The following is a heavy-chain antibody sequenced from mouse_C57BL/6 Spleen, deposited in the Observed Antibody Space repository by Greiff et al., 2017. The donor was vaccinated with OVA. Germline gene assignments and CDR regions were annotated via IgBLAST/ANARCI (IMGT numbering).Heavy chain of an antibody. V-gene: IGHV14-3*01. CDR2: IDPANGNT. CDR3: ALYYSNYVAWFAY. J-gene: IGHJ3*01. Sequence: EVKLVESVAELVRPGASVKLSCTASGFNIKNTYMHWVKQRPEQGLEWIGRIDPANGNTKYAPKFQGKATITADTSSNTAYLQLSSLTSEDTAIYYCALYYSNYVAWFAYWGQGTLVTVSA. CDR1: GFNIKNTY. D-gene: IGHD2-5*01.